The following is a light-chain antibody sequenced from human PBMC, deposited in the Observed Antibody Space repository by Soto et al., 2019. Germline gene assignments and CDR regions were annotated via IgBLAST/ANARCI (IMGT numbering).Light chain of an antibody. CDR1: QYMTRTY. CDR2: AAS. CDR3: HQYDKAPQT. Sequence: EIVLMQSPGTLSLSPGERATLSCRASQYMTRTYIAWYQQKPGQAPRLLIYAASNRATGIPDKFSGSGSGADYSLTISRLEHEDSEVYSCHQYDKAPQTFGQGTKVDIK. J-gene: IGKJ2*01. V-gene: IGKV3-20*01.